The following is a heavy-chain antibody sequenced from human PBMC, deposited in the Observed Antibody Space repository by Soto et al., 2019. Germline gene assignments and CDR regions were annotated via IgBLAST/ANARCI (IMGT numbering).Heavy chain of an antibody. D-gene: IGHD3-9*01. CDR2: ISISSSYT. V-gene: IGHV3-11*06. Sequence: QVQLVESGGGLVKPGGSLRLSCAASGFTFSDYYMSWIRQAPGKGLEWVSYISISSSYTNYADSVKGRFTISRDNAKNSLYLHMNSLRAEDTAVYYCARAAHYDIFTGYYWTYWGQGTLVTVSS. CDR1: GFTFSDYY. CDR3: ARAAHYDIFTGYYWTY. J-gene: IGHJ4*02.